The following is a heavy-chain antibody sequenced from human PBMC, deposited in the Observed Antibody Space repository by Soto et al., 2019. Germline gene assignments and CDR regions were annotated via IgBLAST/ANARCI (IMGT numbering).Heavy chain of an antibody. D-gene: IGHD1-26*01. CDR2: IKQDGSEK. V-gene: IGHV3-7*03. CDR1: GFTFSSYW. J-gene: IGHJ6*02. CDR3: ARSAWELLARYYYYYYGMDV. Sequence: GGSLRISCAASGFTFSSYWMSWVRPAPGKGLEWVANIKQDGSEKYYVDSVKGRFTISRDNAKNSLYLQMNSLRAEDTAVYYCARSAWELLARYYYYYYGMDVWGQGTTVTVSS.